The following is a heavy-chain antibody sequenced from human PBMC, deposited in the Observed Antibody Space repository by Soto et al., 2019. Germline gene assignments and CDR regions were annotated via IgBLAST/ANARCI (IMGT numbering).Heavy chain of an antibody. CDR2: ISSDSRFT. CDR1: GFTFSSYA. V-gene: IGHV3-21*05. Sequence: GGSLRLSCAASGFTFSSYAMHWVRQPPGKGLEWISYISSDSRFTNHADSVKGRFTISRDNAKNSLYLQMNSLRAEDTAVYFCATGQQVRMADIWGQGTMVTVSS. D-gene: IGHD6-13*01. CDR3: ATGQQVRMADI. J-gene: IGHJ3*02.